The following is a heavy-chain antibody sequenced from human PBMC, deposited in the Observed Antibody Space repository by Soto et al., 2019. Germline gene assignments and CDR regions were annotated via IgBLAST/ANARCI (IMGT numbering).Heavy chain of an antibody. D-gene: IGHD2-8*01. CDR3: ARDQDTSFQLYVLQH. Sequence: QGQLVQSGAEVKKPGASVKVSCKASGYTFTSYYMHWLRHAPGQGLEWMGIINPSGGSTSYAQKFQCRVTMTRDTSTSTVYMELSSLRSEDTAVYYCARDQDTSFQLYVLQHWGQGTLVTVSS. CDR1: GYTFTSYY. J-gene: IGHJ1*01. CDR2: INPSGGST. V-gene: IGHV1-46*03.